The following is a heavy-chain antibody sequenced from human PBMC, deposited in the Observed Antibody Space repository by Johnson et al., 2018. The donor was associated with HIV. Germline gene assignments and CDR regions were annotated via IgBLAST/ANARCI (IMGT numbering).Heavy chain of an antibody. D-gene: IGHD4-23*01. J-gene: IGHJ3*02. CDR2: ISYDGSNK. Sequence: QMLLVESGGGVVQPVRSLRLSCAASGFTFSSYAMHWVHQAPGKGLEWVAVISYDGSNKYYGDSVKGRFTISRENSKNTLYQQMNSLRAEDTAVYYCAKVGATVVTPRGEAVDIWGQGTMVTVSS. CDR1: GFTFSSYA. V-gene: IGHV3-30*18. CDR3: AKVGATVVTPRGEAVDI.